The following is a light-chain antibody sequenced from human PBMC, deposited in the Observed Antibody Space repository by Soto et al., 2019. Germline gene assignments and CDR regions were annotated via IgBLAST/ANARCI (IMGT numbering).Light chain of an antibody. CDR2: SDD. CDR3: AAWDASLSGHV. Sequence: QSVLTQSPSASGTPGQMVTISCYGSSSNIGSYPVYWYQQLPGTAPKLLINSDDQRPSGVPDRFSASKSGTSASLAISGLRSEDEADYYCAAWDASLSGHVFGAGTKVTV. J-gene: IGLJ1*01. CDR1: SSNIGSYP. V-gene: IGLV1-47*02.